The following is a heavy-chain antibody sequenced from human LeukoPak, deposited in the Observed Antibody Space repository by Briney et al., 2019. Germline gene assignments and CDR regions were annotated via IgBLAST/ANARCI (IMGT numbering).Heavy chain of an antibody. D-gene: IGHD2-2*02. Sequence: GASVKVSCKASGYTFTSYYMHWVRQAPGQGLEWMGIINPSGGSTSYAQKFQGRVTMTRDTSTSTVYMELSSLRSEDTAVYYCARDPDCSSTSCYTAPYNWFDPWGQGTLVTVSS. J-gene: IGHJ5*02. CDR3: ARDPDCSSTSCYTAPYNWFDP. CDR1: GYTFTSYY. CDR2: INPSGGST. V-gene: IGHV1-46*01.